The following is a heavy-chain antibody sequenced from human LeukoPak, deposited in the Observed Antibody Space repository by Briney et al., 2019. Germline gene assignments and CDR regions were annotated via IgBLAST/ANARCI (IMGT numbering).Heavy chain of an antibody. CDR3: ARHSLPGTTPFDY. V-gene: IGHV1-46*01. CDR2: INPSGGST. Sequence: ASVKVSCKASGYTFINYYIHWVQQAPGQGLEWVGIINPSGGSTTYAQKFQGRVSMTRDTSTSTVYMELSSLESDDTALYYCARHSLPGTTPFDYWGQGTLVTVSS. J-gene: IGHJ4*02. D-gene: IGHD1-1*01. CDR1: GYTFINYY.